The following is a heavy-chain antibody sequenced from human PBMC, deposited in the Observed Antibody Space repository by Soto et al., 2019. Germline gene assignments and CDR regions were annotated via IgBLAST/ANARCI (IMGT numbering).Heavy chain of an antibody. D-gene: IGHD4-17*01. J-gene: IGHJ4*02. Sequence: SETLSLTCTVSGGSISSGGYYWSWIRQHPGKGLEWIGYIYYSGSTYYNPSLKSRVTISVDTSKNQFSLKLSSVTAADTAVYYCARERRSPDPTTVTTSFDYWGQGTLVTVSS. CDR2: IYYSGST. CDR3: ARERRSPDPTTVTTSFDY. CDR1: GGSISSGGYY. V-gene: IGHV4-31*03.